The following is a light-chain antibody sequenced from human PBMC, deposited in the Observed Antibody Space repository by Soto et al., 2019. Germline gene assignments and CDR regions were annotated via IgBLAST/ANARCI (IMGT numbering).Light chain of an antibody. Sequence: EVILTQSPATLSLSPGERATLSCRASQSVFNYLAWYQQKPGQAPRLLIDDASSRATGTPARFSGSGSGTDFTLTISSLEPEDFAVYYCQQRRNWPLTFGGGTKVEIK. J-gene: IGKJ4*01. CDR2: DAS. CDR3: QQRRNWPLT. V-gene: IGKV3-11*01. CDR1: QSVFNY.